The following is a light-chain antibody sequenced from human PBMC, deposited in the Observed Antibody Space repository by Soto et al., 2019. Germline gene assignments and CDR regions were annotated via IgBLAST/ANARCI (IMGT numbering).Light chain of an antibody. V-gene: IGLV2-14*01. CDR1: SGDVGAYNY. CDR3: SSYTTSGTRV. CDR2: DVS. Sequence: QSALTQPASVSGSPGQSITISCTGTSGDVGAYNYVSWYRQSPGQVPKLIIYDVSNRPSGVSNRFSGSRSGNTGSLTISRLQAEDEADYYCSSYTTSGTRVFGGGTKVTVL. J-gene: IGLJ3*02.